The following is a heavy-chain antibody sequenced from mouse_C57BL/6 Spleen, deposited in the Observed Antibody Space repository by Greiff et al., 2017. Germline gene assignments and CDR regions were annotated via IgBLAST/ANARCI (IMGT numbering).Heavy chain of an antibody. CDR2: IDPNRGGT. CDR1: GYTFTSYW. V-gene: IGHV1-72*01. D-gene: IGHD2-4*01. Sequence: QVQLQQPGAALVKPGASVQLSCKASGYTFTSYWMHWVKQRPGRGLEWIGRIDPNRGGTKYNEKFKSKATLTVDKPSSTAYMQLSSLTSEDSAVYYCARYDYDGTVDYWGQGTTLTVSS. CDR3: ARYDYDGTVDY. J-gene: IGHJ2*01.